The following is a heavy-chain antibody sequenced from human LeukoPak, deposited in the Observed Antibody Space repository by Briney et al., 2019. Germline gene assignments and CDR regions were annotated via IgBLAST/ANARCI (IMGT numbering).Heavy chain of an antibody. V-gene: IGHV1-69*13. CDR3: ARVFTMVRGAFDP. D-gene: IGHD3-10*01. CDR2: IIPIFGTA. J-gene: IGHJ5*02. CDR1: GGTFSSYA. Sequence: SVKVSCKASGGTFSSYAISWVRQAPGQGLEWMGGIIPIFGTANYAQKFQGRVTITADESTSTAYMELSSLRSEDAAVYYCARVFTMVRGAFDPWGQGTLVTVSS.